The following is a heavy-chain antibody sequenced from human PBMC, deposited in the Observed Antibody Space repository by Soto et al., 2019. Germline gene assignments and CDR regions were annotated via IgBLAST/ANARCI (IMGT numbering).Heavy chain of an antibody. CDR1: GGSISSSSYY. V-gene: IGHV4-39*01. D-gene: IGHD5-12*01. Sequence: QLQLQESGPGLVKPSETLSLTCTVSGGSISSSSYYWGWIRQPPGKGLEWIGSIYYSGSTYYNPSLKSRVTISGDTSKNQFSLKLSSVTAADTAVYYCARSPEMATPDYWGQGTLVTVSS. CDR3: ARSPEMATPDY. CDR2: IYYSGST. J-gene: IGHJ4*02.